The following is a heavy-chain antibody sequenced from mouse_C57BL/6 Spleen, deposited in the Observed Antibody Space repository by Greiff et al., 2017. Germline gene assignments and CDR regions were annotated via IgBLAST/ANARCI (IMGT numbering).Heavy chain of an antibody. D-gene: IGHD1-1*01. J-gene: IGHJ2*01. V-gene: IGHV5-4*01. Sequence: EVHLVESGGGLVKPGGSLKLSCAASGFTFSSYAMSWVRQTPEKRLEWVATISDGGSYTYYPDNVKGRFTISRDNAKNNLYLQMSHLKSEDTAMYYCARESPFITTVVAPFDYWGQGTTLTVSS. CDR3: ARESPFITTVVAPFDY. CDR2: ISDGGSYT. CDR1: GFTFSSYA.